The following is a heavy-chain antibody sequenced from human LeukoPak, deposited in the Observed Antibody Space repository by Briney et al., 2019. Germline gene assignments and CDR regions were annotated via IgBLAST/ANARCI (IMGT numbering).Heavy chain of an antibody. J-gene: IGHJ4*02. V-gene: IGHV3-15*01. CDR2: IKSKTVGGTT. D-gene: IGHD2-2*02. CDR1: GFTFSNAW. CDR3: TTGSRGSSYS. Sequence: PGGSLRLSCAASGFTFSNAWMSWVRQAPGKGLEWVGRIKSKTVGGTTDYAAPVKGRFTISRDDSKNTLYLQMNSLKTEDTAVYYCTTGSRGSSYSWGQGTLVTVSS.